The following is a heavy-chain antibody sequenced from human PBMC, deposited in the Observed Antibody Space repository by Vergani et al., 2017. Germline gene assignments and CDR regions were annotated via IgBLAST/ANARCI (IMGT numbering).Heavy chain of an antibody. CDR3: ASPTSPGALGVRGVIKAWAFDI. CDR1: GGTFSSYA. J-gene: IGHJ3*02. D-gene: IGHD3-10*02. CDR2: IIPIFGTA. V-gene: IGHV1-69*01. Sequence: QVQLVQSGAEVKKPGSSVKVSCKASGGTFSSYAISWVQQAPGQGLEWMGGIIPIFGTANYAQKFQGRVTITADESTSTAYMELSSLRSEDTAVYYCASPTSPGALGVRGVIKAWAFDIWGQGTMVTVSS.